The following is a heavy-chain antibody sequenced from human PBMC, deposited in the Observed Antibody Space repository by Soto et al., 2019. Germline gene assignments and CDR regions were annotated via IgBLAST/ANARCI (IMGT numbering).Heavy chain of an antibody. CDR1: GGSVSSGSYY. Sequence: QVQLQDSGPGLVKPSETLSLTCTVSGGSVSSGSYYWSWIRQPPGKGLEWIGYIYYSGSTNYNPSLKSRVTISVDTSKTQFSLKLSSVTAADTAVYYCASRYDYGGNFGTDYWGQGTLVTVSS. V-gene: IGHV4-61*01. CDR2: IYYSGST. J-gene: IGHJ4*02. CDR3: ASRYDYGGNFGTDY. D-gene: IGHD4-17*01.